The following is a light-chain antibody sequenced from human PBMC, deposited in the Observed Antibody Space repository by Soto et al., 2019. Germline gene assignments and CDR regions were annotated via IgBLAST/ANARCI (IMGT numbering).Light chain of an antibody. CDR2: TAS. CDR1: QDINKY. Sequence: DIQMTQSPSSLSASVGDRVTITCQASQDINKYLNWYQQKPGRAPKLLIHTASTIQREVPSRFSVSGSGTDFTLTISSLQPEDFATYYCQEAYSFPVTFGLGTRLEIK. CDR3: QEAYSFPVT. V-gene: IGKV1-12*01. J-gene: IGKJ5*01.